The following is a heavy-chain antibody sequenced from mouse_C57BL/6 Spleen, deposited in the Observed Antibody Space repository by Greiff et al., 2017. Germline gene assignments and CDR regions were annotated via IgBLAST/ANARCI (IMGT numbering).Heavy chain of an antibody. CDR3: APAFYWYFDV. D-gene: IGHD3-1*01. CDR2: IYPNSGST. Sequence: QVQLQQPGAELVKPGASVKLSCKASGYTFTSYWMHWVKQRPGQGLEWIGVIYPNSGSTNYNEKFKGKATLTVDKSSSTAYMQLSSLPSEDSAVYYCAPAFYWYFDVWGTGTTVTVSS. V-gene: IGHV1-64*01. J-gene: IGHJ1*03. CDR1: GYTFTSYW.